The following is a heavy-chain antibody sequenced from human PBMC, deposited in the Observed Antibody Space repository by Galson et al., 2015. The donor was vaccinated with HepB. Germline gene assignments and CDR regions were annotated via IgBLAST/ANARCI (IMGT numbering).Heavy chain of an antibody. CDR3: ASARGVIIESNLFDY. Sequence: SVKVSCKASGGTFSSYAISWVRQAPGQGLEWMGGIIPIFGIANYAQKFQGRVTITADESTSTAYMELSSLRSEDTAVYYCASARGVIIESNLFDYWGQGTLVTVSS. V-gene: IGHV1-69*13. CDR2: IIPIFGIA. D-gene: IGHD3-10*01. J-gene: IGHJ4*02. CDR1: GGTFSSYA.